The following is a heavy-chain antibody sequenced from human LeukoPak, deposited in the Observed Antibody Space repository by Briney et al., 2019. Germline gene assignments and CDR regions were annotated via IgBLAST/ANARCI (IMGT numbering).Heavy chain of an antibody. V-gene: IGHV3-64*01. CDR2: ISDNGGRT. D-gene: IGHD6-6*01. J-gene: IGHJ4*02. CDR3: ARALIAARPDSLFDY. Sequence: GGSLRLSCAASGFTFSSYAMHWVRQAPGKGLEYVSTISDNGGRTFYANSVKGRFTISRDNSKNTLYLQMGSLRPEDMAVYYCARALIAARPDSLFDYWGQGTLVTVSS. CDR1: GFTFSSYA.